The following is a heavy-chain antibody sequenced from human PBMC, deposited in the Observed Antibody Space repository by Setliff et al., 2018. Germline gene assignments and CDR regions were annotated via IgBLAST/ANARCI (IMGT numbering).Heavy chain of an antibody. D-gene: IGHD3-22*01. CDR3: ARDDPNHYDVSGYSVGYFDY. J-gene: IGHJ4*02. CDR2: NNHSGSA. V-gene: IGHV4-34*01. CDR1: GGSFSDYY. Sequence: SETLSLTCAASGGSFSDYYWTWIRQSPGKGLEWIGENNHSGSAKYRPSLGSRVTISVDTSNNQVSLTLTSVTAADTAVYFCARDDPNHYDVSGYSVGYFDYWGLGTPVTVSS.